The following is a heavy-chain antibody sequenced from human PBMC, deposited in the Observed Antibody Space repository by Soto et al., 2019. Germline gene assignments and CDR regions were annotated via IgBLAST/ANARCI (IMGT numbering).Heavy chain of an antibody. V-gene: IGHV3-48*03. CDR1: GFTFSSHE. CDR3: ARVWYSSSVDP. J-gene: IGHJ5*02. CDR2: ISDSGNSI. D-gene: IGHD6-6*01. Sequence: GGSLRLSCAASGFTFSSHEMHWVRQAPGKGLEWVSYISDSGNSIYYADSVKGRFTVSRDNAKNSLYLQMNSLRAEDTAVYYCARVWYSSSVDPWGQGTLVTVSS.